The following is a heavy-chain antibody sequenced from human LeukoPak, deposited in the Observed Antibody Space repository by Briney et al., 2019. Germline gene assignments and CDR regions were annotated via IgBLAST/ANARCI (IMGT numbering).Heavy chain of an antibody. CDR3: AKNPGIQTHFWYFDL. CDR1: GFTFSSYA. J-gene: IGHJ2*01. CDR2: ISGSGGST. D-gene: IGHD4-23*01. V-gene: IGHV3-23*01. Sequence: PGGSLRLSCAASGFTFSSYAMSWVRQAPGKGLEWVSAISGSGGSTYYADSVKGRFTISRDNSKNTLYLQMNSLRAEDTAVYYCAKNPGIQTHFWYFDLWGRGTLVTVSS.